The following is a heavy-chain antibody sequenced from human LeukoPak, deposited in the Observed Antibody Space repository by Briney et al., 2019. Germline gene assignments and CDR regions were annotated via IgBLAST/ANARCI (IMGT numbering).Heavy chain of an antibody. Sequence: GGSLRLSCAASGFTFSSYDMHWVRQATGKGLEWVSAIGTAGDTYYPGSVKGRFTISRENAKNSLYLQMNSLRADDTAVYYCARDFTPEWFDIHWGQGTLVTVS. J-gene: IGHJ4*02. CDR1: GFTFSSYD. D-gene: IGHD3-3*01. V-gene: IGHV3-13*01. CDR3: ARDFTPEWFDIH. CDR2: IGTAGDT.